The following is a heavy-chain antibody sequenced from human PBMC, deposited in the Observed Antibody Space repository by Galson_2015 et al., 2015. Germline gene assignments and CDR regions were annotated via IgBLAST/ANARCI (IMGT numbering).Heavy chain of an antibody. CDR2: ISYDGSNK. V-gene: IGHV3-30-3*01. D-gene: IGHD3-10*01. CDR1: GFTFSSYA. CDR3: ARDRPGGFDY. Sequence: SLRLSCAASGFTFSSYAMHWVRQAPGKGLEWVAVISYDGSNKYYADSVKGRFTISRDNSKNTLYLQMNSLRAEDTAVYYCARDRPGGFDYWGQGTLVTVSS. J-gene: IGHJ4*02.